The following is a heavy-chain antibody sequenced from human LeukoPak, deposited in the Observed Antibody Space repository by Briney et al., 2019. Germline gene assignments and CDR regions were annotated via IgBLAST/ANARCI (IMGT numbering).Heavy chain of an antibody. CDR2: INSDGSGT. CDR1: GFTFSNYW. CDR3: AGRSAGNLEY. D-gene: IGHD2-15*01. J-gene: IGHJ4*02. Sequence: GGSLRLSCAASGFTFSNYWMHWVRQAPGKGLVWVSRINSDGSGTGYADSVKGRFTISRDNARNTLYLQMNSLRAEDTAVYYCAGRSAGNLEYWGQGTLVSVSS. V-gene: IGHV3-74*01.